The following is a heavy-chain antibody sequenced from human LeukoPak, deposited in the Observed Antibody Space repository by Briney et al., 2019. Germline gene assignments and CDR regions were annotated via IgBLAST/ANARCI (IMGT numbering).Heavy chain of an antibody. V-gene: IGHV4-34*01. CDR1: GGSFSGYY. Sequence: SETLSLTCAVYGGSFSGYYWSWIRQPPGKGLEWIGEINHSGSTNYNPSLKSRVTISVDTSKNQFSLKLSSVTAADTAVYYCAGSSSAGMWAYYYYGMDVWGQGTPVTVSS. J-gene: IGHJ6*02. CDR3: AGSSSAGMWAYYYYGMDV. D-gene: IGHD6-6*01. CDR2: INHSGST.